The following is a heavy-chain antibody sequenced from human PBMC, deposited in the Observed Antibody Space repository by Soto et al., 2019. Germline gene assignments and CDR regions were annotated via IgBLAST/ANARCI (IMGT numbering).Heavy chain of an antibody. V-gene: IGHV4-39*01. D-gene: IGHD2-15*01. CDR3: ARHFPGFGGYYYYYMDV. Sequence: QLQLQESGPGLVKPSETLSLTCTVSGGSISSSSYYWGWIRQPPGKGLEWIGSIYYSGSTYYNPSLKSRVTISVDTSKNQFSLKLSSVTAADTAVYYCARHFPGFGGYYYYYMDVWGKGTTVTVSS. CDR1: GGSISSSSYY. CDR2: IYYSGST. J-gene: IGHJ6*03.